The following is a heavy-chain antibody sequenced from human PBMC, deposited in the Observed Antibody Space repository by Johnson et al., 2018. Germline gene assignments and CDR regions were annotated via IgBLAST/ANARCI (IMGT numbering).Heavy chain of an antibody. CDR2: IRKTSTRYST. D-gene: IGHD6-19*01. CDR3: VRVAVARHSEYFQN. CDR1: GFTFSEYY. Sequence: VQLVESGGGLVQXGGSXRLXCAASGFTFSEYYMDWVRQAPGKGLEWVGRIRKTSTRYSTDYAAVEKGRFTISRADSKNSLYLQMNRVTAEDTAVYYCVRVAVARHSEYFQNLGQGTLVTVSS. V-gene: IGHV3-72*01. J-gene: IGHJ1*01.